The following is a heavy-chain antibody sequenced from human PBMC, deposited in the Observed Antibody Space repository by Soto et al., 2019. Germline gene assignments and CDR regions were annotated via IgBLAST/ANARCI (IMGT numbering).Heavy chain of an antibody. J-gene: IGHJ4*02. CDR1: GGSISNTNW. D-gene: IGHD2-2*02. CDR3: ATLPPRIELAVLPIPT. V-gene: IGHV4-4*02. CDR2: IYHSGST. Sequence: QVQLEESGPGLVKPSGTLSLTCAVSGGSISNTNWWRWVRQSPGKGLEWIGEIYHSGSTNYNPSLRGRVTISVDKSNNQFSLKIRSVTAADTAMYYCATLPPRIELAVLPIPTWGQGTLVTVTS.